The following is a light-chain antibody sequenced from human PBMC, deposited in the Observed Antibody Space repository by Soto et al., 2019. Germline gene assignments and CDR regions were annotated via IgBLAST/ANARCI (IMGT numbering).Light chain of an antibody. CDR3: HHYNTWPWT. V-gene: IGKV3-15*01. CDR1: QSVSSSY. CDR2: GAS. Sequence: EIVLSQSPATLSVSTGERATLSCRASQSVSSSYLAWYQQKPGQAPRLLIYGASSRATGIPARFSGSGSETEFILTINSLQSEDFAIYYCHHYNTWPWTFCQGTKVAIK. J-gene: IGKJ1*01.